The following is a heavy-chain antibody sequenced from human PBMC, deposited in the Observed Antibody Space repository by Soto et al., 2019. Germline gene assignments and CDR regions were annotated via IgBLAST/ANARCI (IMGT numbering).Heavy chain of an antibody. V-gene: IGHV4-34*01. CDR1: GGSFSGYY. CDR3: ARGGKAVDGTWYYYYGMDV. CDR2: INHSGST. D-gene: IGHD6-19*01. J-gene: IGHJ6*02. Sequence: SETLSLTCAVYGGSFSGYYWSWIRQPPGKGLEWIGEINHSGSTNYNPSLKSRVTISVDTSKNQFSLKLSSVTAADTAVYYCARGGKAVDGTWYYYYGMDVWGQGTTVTVSS.